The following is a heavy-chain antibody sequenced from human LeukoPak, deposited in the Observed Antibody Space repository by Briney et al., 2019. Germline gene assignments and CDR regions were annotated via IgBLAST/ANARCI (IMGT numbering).Heavy chain of an antibody. J-gene: IGHJ6*04. CDR1: GSTFSSYG. CDR3: AKDQRVVQYYYYYGMDV. D-gene: IGHD2-15*01. V-gene: IGHV3-30*18. Sequence: GGSLRLSCAASGSTFSSYGMHWVRQAPGKGLEWVAVISYDGSNKYYADSVKGRFTISRDNSKNTLYLQMNSLRAEDTAVYYCAKDQRVVQYYYYYGMDVWGKGTTVTVSS. CDR2: ISYDGSNK.